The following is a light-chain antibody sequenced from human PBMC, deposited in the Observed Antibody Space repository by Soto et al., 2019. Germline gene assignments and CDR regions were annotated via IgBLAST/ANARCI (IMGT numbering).Light chain of an antibody. J-gene: IGKJ4*01. V-gene: IGKV1-9*01. Sequence: IQLTQSPSSLSASVGDRVTITCRASQGIASYLAWYLQKPGKAPKLLISAASTLHSGVPSRFSGSGSGTDFTLTIRSLQPEDFATYYCQQLSSYPLTFGGGTKVEIK. CDR2: AAS. CDR1: QGIASY. CDR3: QQLSSYPLT.